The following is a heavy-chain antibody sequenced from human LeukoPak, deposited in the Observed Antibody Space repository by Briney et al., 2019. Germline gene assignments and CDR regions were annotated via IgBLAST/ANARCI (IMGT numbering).Heavy chain of an antibody. Sequence: GGSLRLSCAASGFTFRSYELNWVRQAPGKGLEWVSYISDVGTTQHYADSVKGRFIISRDNAKNSLYLQMNSLTTEDTAVYYCARLAYCTTDCHRSIDYWGQGTLVTVSS. CDR2: ISDVGTTQ. D-gene: IGHD2-8*01. CDR3: ARLAYCTTDCHRSIDY. V-gene: IGHV3-48*03. J-gene: IGHJ4*02. CDR1: GFTFRSYE.